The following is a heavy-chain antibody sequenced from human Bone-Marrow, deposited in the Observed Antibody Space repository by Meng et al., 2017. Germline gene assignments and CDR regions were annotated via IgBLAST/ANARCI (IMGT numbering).Heavy chain of an antibody. CDR3: AREAYSTSSSSATGFDY. Sequence: QVQLRQWGAGPLKPSETLSSTCAVYGGSFSGFYWNWFRQPPGKGLEWIAEINHSGSTNINPSLKSRVTILADTSKNQFSLKVRSVTAADTAVYYCAREAYSTSSSSATGFDYWGQGTLVTVSS. V-gene: IGHV4-34*01. CDR2: INHSGST. J-gene: IGHJ4*02. D-gene: IGHD6-13*01. CDR1: GGSFSGFY.